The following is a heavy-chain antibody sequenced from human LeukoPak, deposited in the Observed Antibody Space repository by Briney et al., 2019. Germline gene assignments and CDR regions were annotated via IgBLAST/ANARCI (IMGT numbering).Heavy chain of an antibody. CDR3: AKGRGGTYYRTDF. CDR2: ITGSGGST. CDR1: GFTFSSYA. Sequence: QSGGSLRLSCAASGFTFSSYAMSWVRQAPGKGLEWVSTITGSGGSTYYADSVKGRFTISRDNSNHTLYLHMNSLRAEDTAVYYCAKGRGGTYYRTDFWGQGTLVTVSS. J-gene: IGHJ4*02. V-gene: IGHV3-23*01. D-gene: IGHD1-26*01.